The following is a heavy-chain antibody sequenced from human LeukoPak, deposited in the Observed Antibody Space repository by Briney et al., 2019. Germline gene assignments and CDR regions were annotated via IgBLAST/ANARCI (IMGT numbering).Heavy chain of an antibody. CDR3: ARWGHFDTSGYFVVDY. J-gene: IGHJ4*02. V-gene: IGHV4-59*01. D-gene: IGHD3-22*01. CDR1: GFTFSSYG. Sequence: GSLRLSCAASGFTFSSYGMHWIRQSPGKGLEWIGHIHYSGSTHYNPSLQSRVSISIDTSKNHFSLNLRSVTAVDTAVYYCARWGHFDTSGYFVVDYWGQGTLVTVSS. CDR2: IHYSGST.